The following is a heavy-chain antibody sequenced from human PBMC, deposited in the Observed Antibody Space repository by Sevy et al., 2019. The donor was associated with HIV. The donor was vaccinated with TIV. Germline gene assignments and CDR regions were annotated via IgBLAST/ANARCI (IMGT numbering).Heavy chain of an antibody. Sequence: ASVKVSCKVSGYTLTGVSMHWVRQAPGKGLEWMATFDPEDGETYYAQKFQGRVTMTEDKSTDIAYMELSSLRSEDTAVFYCAITKDYYDNSGYPFDYWGQGTLVTVSS. D-gene: IGHD3-22*01. CDR2: FDPEDGET. CDR3: AITKDYYDNSGYPFDY. V-gene: IGHV1-24*01. CDR1: GYTLTGVS. J-gene: IGHJ4*02.